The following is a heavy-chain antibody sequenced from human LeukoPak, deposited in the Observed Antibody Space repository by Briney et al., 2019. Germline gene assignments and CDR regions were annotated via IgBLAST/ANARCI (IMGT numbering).Heavy chain of an antibody. D-gene: IGHD3-10*01. CDR3: AALLSGTGYFDY. CDR1: GYTFTSYY. V-gene: IGHV1-46*01. J-gene: IGHJ4*02. Sequence: ASVKVSCKGSGYTFTSYYMHWVRQAPGQGLEWMGIINPSGGSTSYAQKFQGRVTMTRDTSTSTVYMELSSLRSEDTAVYYCAALLSGTGYFDYWGQGTLVTVSS. CDR2: INPSGGST.